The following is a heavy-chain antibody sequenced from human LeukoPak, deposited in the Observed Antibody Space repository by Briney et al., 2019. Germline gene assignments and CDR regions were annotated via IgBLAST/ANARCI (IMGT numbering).Heavy chain of an antibody. J-gene: IGHJ4*02. D-gene: IGHD3-10*01. V-gene: IGHV3-23*01. CDR2: VSGSDGSS. CDR1: GFTFVGNA. Sequence: PGGSLRLSCATSGFTFVGNAMSWVPQAPGKGLEWVSGVSGSDGSSHYADSVKGRFTISRDNAMSSLYLQMNSLRAEDTALYYCARDYGSGSYYNGIDYWGQGTLVSVSS. CDR3: ARDYGSGSYYNGIDY.